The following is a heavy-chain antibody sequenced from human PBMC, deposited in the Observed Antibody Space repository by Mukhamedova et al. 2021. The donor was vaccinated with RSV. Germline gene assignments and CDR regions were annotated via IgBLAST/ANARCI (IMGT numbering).Heavy chain of an antibody. Sequence: AEYMGGRFTISRDNAKNSLYLQMNSLGAEDTAVYYCARERGLKVGTTYIDYWGQGTLVTVSS. J-gene: IGHJ4*02. V-gene: IGHV3-11*06. CDR3: ARERGLKVGTTYIDY. D-gene: IGHD1-7*01.